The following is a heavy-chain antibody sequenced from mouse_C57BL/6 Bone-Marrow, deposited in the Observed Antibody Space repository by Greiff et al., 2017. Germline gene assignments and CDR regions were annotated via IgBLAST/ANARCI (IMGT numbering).Heavy chain of an antibody. D-gene: IGHD2-1*01. CDR3: ARDHGNTWFAY. CDR2: ISSGGSYT. Sequence: EVKLMESGGDLVKPGGSLKLSCAASGFTFSSYGMSWVRQTPDKRLEWVATISSGGSYTYYPDSVKGRFTISRDNAKNTLYLQMSSLKSEDSAIYYCARDHGNTWFAYWGQGTLVTVSA. V-gene: IGHV5-6*01. CDR1: GFTFSSYG. J-gene: IGHJ3*01.